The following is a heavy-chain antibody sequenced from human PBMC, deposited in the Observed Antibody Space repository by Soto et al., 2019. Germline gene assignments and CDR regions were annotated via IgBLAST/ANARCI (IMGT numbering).Heavy chain of an antibody. Sequence: EVQLVESGGGLVQPGGSLRLSCAASGFTFSSYSMNWVRQAPGKGLEWVSYISSSSTIYYADSVKGRFTISRDNAKNSLYLQMNSLRDEDTAVYYCARELRQWLYFDYWGQGTLVTVSS. CDR3: ARELRQWLYFDY. D-gene: IGHD6-19*01. V-gene: IGHV3-48*02. J-gene: IGHJ4*02. CDR1: GFTFSSYS. CDR2: ISSSSTI.